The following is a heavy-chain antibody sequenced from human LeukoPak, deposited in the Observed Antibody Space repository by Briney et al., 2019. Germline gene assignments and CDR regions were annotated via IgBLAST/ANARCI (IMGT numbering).Heavy chain of an antibody. D-gene: IGHD4-17*01. Sequence: PSETLSLTCTVSGGSISSYYWSWIRQPAGKGLEWIGYIYYSGSTNYNPSLKSRVTISVDTSKNQFSLKLSSVTAADTAVYYCARHEGGTVTTPFDYWGQGTLVTVSS. CDR3: ARHEGGTVTTPFDY. CDR1: GGSISSYY. CDR2: IYYSGST. V-gene: IGHV4-59*08. J-gene: IGHJ4*02.